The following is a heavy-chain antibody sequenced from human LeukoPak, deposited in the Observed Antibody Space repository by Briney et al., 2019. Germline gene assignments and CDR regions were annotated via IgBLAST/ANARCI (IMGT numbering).Heavy chain of an antibody. CDR1: GGSISSYY. Sequence: PSETLSLTCTVSGGSISSYYWSWIRQPAGKGLGWIGRIYTSGSTNYNPSLKSRVTMSVDTSKNQFSLKLSSVTAAGTAVYYCARDSYSSSWNYYYYGMDVWGQGTTVTVSS. J-gene: IGHJ6*02. CDR2: IYTSGST. D-gene: IGHD6-13*01. CDR3: ARDSYSSSWNYYYYGMDV. V-gene: IGHV4-4*07.